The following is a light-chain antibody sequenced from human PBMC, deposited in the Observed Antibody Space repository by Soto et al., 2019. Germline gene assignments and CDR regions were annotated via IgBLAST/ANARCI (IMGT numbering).Light chain of an antibody. CDR1: QGIRND. V-gene: IGKV1-17*01. CDR3: QQVNRYPYT. CDR2: VAS. J-gene: IGKJ2*01. Sequence: DIQMTQSPSSLSASVGDRVTITCRASQGIRNDLGWYQQKPGNAPKLLIYVASTLQSGVPSRFSGSGSGTHFTLTTSSLQPEDFATYYCQQVNRYPYTFGQGTKVEIK.